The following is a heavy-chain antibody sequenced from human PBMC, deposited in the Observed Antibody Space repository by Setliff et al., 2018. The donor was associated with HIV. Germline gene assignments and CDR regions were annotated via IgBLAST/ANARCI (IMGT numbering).Heavy chain of an antibody. CDR3: ARGKGVGGVIITGGLDV. D-gene: IGHD3-10*01. J-gene: IGHJ6*04. CDR1: ATFTNVD. CDR2: MNPNSGVS. Sequence: ASVKVSCKASATFTNVDIHWLRRATGQGLEWMGWMNPNSGVSGYGQKFQGRVTMSRDTSISTAYMELSSLTSEDTAVYYCARGKGVGGVIITGGLDVWGKGTTVTVSS. V-gene: IGHV1-8*01.